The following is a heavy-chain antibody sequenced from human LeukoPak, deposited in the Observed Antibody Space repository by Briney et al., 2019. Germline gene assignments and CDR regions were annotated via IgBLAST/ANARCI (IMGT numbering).Heavy chain of an antibody. V-gene: IGHV3-15*01. CDR3: TTGVAASGISY. Sequence: KTGGSLRLSCAASGFTFSNAWMSWVRQAPGKGLEWVGRIKSKTDGGKTDYAAPVKVRFTISRDDSKNTLYLQMNSLKTEDTAVYYCTTGVAASGISYWGQGTLVTVSS. CDR1: GFTFSNAW. J-gene: IGHJ4*02. CDR2: IKSKTDGGKT. D-gene: IGHD6-13*01.